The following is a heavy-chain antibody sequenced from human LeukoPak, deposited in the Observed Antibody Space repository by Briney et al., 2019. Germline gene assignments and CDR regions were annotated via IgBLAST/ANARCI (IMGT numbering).Heavy chain of an antibody. CDR2: ISAYNGNT. V-gene: IGHV1-18*01. CDR1: GYTFTSYG. CDR3: ARLTAYYYDSSGYYPFDP. J-gene: IGHJ5*02. Sequence: ASVKVSCKASGYTFTSYGISWVRQAPGQGLEWMGWISAYNGNTNYAQKLQGRDTMTTDTSTSTAYMELRSLRSDDTAVYYCARLTAYYYDSSGYYPFDPWGQGTLVTVSS. D-gene: IGHD3-22*01.